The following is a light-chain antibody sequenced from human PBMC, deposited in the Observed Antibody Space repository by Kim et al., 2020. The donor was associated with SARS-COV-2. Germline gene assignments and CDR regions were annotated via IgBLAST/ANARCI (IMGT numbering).Light chain of an antibody. CDR1: SSNSGAGYD. V-gene: IGLV1-40*01. Sequence: QGVTISCTGSSSNSGAGYDVHWYQQLPGTAPQRLISGNSNRPSGVPDRFSGSKSGTSASLAITGLQAEDEADYYCQSYDSSMSGSVFGGGTQLTVL. CDR2: GNS. J-gene: IGLJ2*01. CDR3: QSYDSSMSGSV.